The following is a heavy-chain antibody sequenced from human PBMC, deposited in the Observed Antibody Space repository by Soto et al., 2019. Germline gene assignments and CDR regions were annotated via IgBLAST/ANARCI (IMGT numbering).Heavy chain of an antibody. D-gene: IGHD4-17*01. Sequence: SETLSLTCSVSGDTIRRDYWNWIRQPPGKRLEWIGYISYTGSTNYNPSLRSRVTMSLDTSKNQFSLNLISVTAADTAVYYCARDLDYGGNSDWFDPWGQGTLVTVSS. CDR2: ISYTGST. CDR3: ARDLDYGGNSDWFDP. J-gene: IGHJ5*02. CDR1: GDTIRRDY. V-gene: IGHV4-59*01.